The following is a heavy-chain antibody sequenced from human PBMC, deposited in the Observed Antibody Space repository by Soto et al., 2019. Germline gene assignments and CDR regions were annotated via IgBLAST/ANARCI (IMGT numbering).Heavy chain of an antibody. Sequence: QVQLVESGGGLVKPGGSLRLSCAASGFTFSDYYMSWIRQAPGKGLEWVSYISSSGSTIYYADSVKGRFTISRDNAKNSLYLQMNRLRAEDTAVYYCASTVGRITIVGVDPNWFAPWGQGTLVTVSS. V-gene: IGHV3-11*01. D-gene: IGHD3-3*01. J-gene: IGHJ5*02. CDR3: ASTVGRITIVGVDPNWFAP. CDR2: ISSSGSTI. CDR1: GFTFSDYY.